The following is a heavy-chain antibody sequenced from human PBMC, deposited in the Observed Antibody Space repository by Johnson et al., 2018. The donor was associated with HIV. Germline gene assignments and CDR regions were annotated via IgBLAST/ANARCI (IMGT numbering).Heavy chain of an antibody. CDR2: IWYDGSNK. V-gene: IGHV3-33*03. D-gene: IGHD1-1*01. J-gene: IGHJ3*02. CDR3: ARGYNWNDFSI. CDR1: GFTFSSYG. Sequence: QVQLVESGGGVVQPGRSLRLSCTASGFTFSSYGMHWVRQAPGKGLEWVAVIWYDGSNKYYADSVKGRFSISRDNAKHSLYLQMNSLRAEDTALYYCARGYNWNDFSIWGQGTVVTVS.